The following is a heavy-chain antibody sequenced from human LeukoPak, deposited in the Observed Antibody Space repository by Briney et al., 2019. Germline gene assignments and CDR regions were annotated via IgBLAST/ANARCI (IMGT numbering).Heavy chain of an antibody. D-gene: IGHD6-13*01. V-gene: IGHV4-59*08. Sequence: PSETLSLTCTVSGGSISSYYWSWIRQPPGKGLEWIGYIYYSGSTNYNPSLKSRVTISVDTSKNQFSLKLSSVTAADTAVYYCARLSVVAARGPVYGMDVWGQGTTVTISS. CDR1: GGSISSYY. CDR2: IYYSGST. J-gene: IGHJ6*02. CDR3: ARLSVVAARGPVYGMDV.